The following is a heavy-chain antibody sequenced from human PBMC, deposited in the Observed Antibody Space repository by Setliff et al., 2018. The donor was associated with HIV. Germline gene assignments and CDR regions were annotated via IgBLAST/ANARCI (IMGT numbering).Heavy chain of an antibody. Sequence: GGSLRLSCAASGFTFSSYAMSWVRQAPGKGLEWVSTISPSSGGTNYADSVKGRFTISRDNAKNTLYLQMNSLRAEDTAVYYCARAQPSEPSSGWGQGTLVTVSS. CDR3: ARAQPSEPSSG. CDR1: GFTFSSYA. CDR2: ISPSSGGT. V-gene: IGHV3-23*01. D-gene: IGHD3-22*01. J-gene: IGHJ4*02.